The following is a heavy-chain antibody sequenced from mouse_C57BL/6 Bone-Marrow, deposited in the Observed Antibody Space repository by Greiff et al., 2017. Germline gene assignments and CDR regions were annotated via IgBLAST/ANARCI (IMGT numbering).Heavy chain of an antibody. J-gene: IGHJ4*01. Sequence: EVKLMESGGGLVKPGGSLKLSCAASGFTFSSYAMSWVRQTPEKRLEWVATISDGGSYTYYPDNVQGRFTISRDNAKNNLYLQMSHLKSEDTAMYYCARDFFRDYGPSYYAMDYWGQGTSVTVSS. V-gene: IGHV5-4*01. CDR1: GFTFSSYA. D-gene: IGHD2-4*01. CDR3: ARDFFRDYGPSYYAMDY. CDR2: ISDGGSYT.